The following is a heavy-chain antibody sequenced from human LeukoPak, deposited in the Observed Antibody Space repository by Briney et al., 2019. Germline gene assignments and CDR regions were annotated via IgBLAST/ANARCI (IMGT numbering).Heavy chain of an antibody. D-gene: IGHD2-2*01. CDR3: ATPHYQLLFYYYYYMDV. CDR1: GFTFSSYA. Sequence: GGSLRLSCAASGFTFSSYAMSWVRQAPGKGLEWVSAISGSGGSTYYAASVKGRFTISRDNSKNTLYLQMNSLRAEDTAVYYCATPHYQLLFYYYYYMDVWGKGTTVTVSS. J-gene: IGHJ6*03. V-gene: IGHV3-23*01. CDR2: ISGSGGST.